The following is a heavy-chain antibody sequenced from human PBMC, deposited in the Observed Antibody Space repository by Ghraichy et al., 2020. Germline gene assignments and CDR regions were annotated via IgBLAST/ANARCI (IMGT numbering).Heavy chain of an antibody. CDR3: AQLGGYGGC. Sequence: GGSLRLSCAASGFIFSTYNINWVRQAPGKGLEWVSYISSTSSTIYYADSVKGRFTISRDNAKNSVFLQMNSLRDEDAAVYYCAQLGGYGGCWGQGTLVTVSS. V-gene: IGHV3-48*02. J-gene: IGHJ4*02. D-gene: IGHD5-12*01. CDR1: GFIFSTYN. CDR2: ISSTSSTI.